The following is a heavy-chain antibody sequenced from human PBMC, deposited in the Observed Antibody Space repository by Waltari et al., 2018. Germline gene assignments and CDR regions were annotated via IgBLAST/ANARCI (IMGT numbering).Heavy chain of an antibody. CDR2: VDPEDGET. V-gene: IGHV1-69-2*01. CDR1: GYTFTAYY. Sequence: EVQLVQSGAEVKKPGATVKISCKASGYTFTAYYMHWVQQAPGKGLEWMGRVDPEDGETIYAEKFEGRVTITAETSTDTAYMELSSLRSEDTAVYYCATPYSSSRDFDYWGQGTLVTVSS. CDR3: ATPYSSSRDFDY. J-gene: IGHJ4*02. D-gene: IGHD6-6*01.